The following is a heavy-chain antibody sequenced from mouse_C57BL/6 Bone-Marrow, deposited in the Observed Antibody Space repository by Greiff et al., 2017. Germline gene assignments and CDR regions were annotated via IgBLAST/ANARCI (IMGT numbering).Heavy chain of an antibody. CDR3: ARGGYGAGFAY. Sequence: QVQLQQSGPELVKPGASVKISCKASGYAFSSSWMNWVKQRPGKGLEWIGRIYPGDGDTNYNGKFKGKATLTADTSSSTAYMQLSSLTSEDSAVYFCARGGYGAGFAYGGQGTLVTVSA. J-gene: IGHJ3*01. CDR2: IYPGDGDT. D-gene: IGHD2-2*01. CDR1: GYAFSSSW. V-gene: IGHV1-82*01.